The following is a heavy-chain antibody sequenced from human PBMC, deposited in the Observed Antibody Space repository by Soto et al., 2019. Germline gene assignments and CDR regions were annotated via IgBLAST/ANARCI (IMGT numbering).Heavy chain of an antibody. CDR1: GFSLSVNGMG. V-gene: IGHV2-5*02. CDR2: IFWDDIE. J-gene: IGHJ6*02. D-gene: IGHD4-17*01. CDR3: ARMNVDSYQFYYAMDV. Sequence: SGPTLVNPTETLTLTCSFSGFSLSVNGMGVAWIRQPPGKALEWLAVIFWDDIERYSPSLRSRLTITKDTSKNQVVLTMTNMDPVDTATYYCARMNVDSYQFYYAMDVWGQGTTVTVSS.